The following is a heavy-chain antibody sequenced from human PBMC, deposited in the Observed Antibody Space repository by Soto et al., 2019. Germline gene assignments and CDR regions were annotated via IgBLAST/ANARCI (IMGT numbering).Heavy chain of an antibody. Sequence: PGESLKISCKGSGYSFTSYWISWVRQMPGKGLEWMGRIDPSDSYTNYSPSFQGHVTISADKSISTAYLQWSSLKASDTAMYYCARHPPDYGDYYYYYGMDVWGQGTTVTV. D-gene: IGHD4-17*01. J-gene: IGHJ6*02. V-gene: IGHV5-10-1*01. CDR2: IDPSDSYT. CDR1: GYSFTSYW. CDR3: ARHPPDYGDYYYYYGMDV.